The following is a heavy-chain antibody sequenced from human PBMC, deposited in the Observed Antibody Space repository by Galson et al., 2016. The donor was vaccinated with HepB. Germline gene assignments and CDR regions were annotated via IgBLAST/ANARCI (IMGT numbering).Heavy chain of an antibody. Sequence: ETLSLTCTVSGGSVTSGNYYWSWIRQPPGKGLEWIGYIYYSATTSYNPSLKSRVTISVDRSKNQFSLKLSSVTASDTAGYYCAVVVVPAAYVYWGQGTLVTVSS. V-gene: IGHV4-61*01. CDR1: GGSVTSGNYY. CDR3: AVVVVPAAYVY. CDR2: IYYSATT. D-gene: IGHD2-2*01. J-gene: IGHJ4*02.